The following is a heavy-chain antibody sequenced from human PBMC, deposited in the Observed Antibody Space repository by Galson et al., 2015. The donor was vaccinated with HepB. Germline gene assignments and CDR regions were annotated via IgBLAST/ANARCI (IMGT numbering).Heavy chain of an antibody. J-gene: IGHJ4*02. V-gene: IGHV6-1*01. D-gene: IGHD4-23*01. CDR3: GRDRSDYGGNFYFDH. Sequence: CAISGDSVSRNSAAWDWVRQSPSRGLEWLGRTYYRSKWFNDYAVSVKSRITINPDTSKNQFSLQLNSVTPEDTAVYYCGRDRSDYGGNFYFDHWGQGTLVTVSS. CDR2: TYYRSKWFN. CDR1: GDSVSRNSAA.